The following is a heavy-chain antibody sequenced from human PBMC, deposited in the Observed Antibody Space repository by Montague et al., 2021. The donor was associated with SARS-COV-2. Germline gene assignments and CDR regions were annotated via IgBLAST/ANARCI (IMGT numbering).Heavy chain of an antibody. CDR2: IYDSGTT. D-gene: IGHD3-10*01. V-gene: IGHV4-39*02. J-gene: IGHJ4*02. Sequence: SETLSLTCSVSSGSIISSCYYWGWIRQPPGKELEWIGNIYDSGTTYYNPSLQSRGTIAVDTSKNHLSLRLSSVTAADTAVYFCARGMIRGVTTPFDYWGQGSQVTVSS. CDR1: SGSIISSCYY. CDR3: ARGMIRGVTTPFDY.